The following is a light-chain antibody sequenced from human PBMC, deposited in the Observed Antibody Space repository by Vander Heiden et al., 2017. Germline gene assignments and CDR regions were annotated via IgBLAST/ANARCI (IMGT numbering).Light chain of an antibody. CDR1: QSVRSY. CDR2: DAS. Sequence: EIVLTQSPATLSLSPGERATLSCRASQSVRSYLAWYQQRPGQAPRRLIYDASKRPTGIPARFSGSGSGTDFTLTISSLEPEDFAVYYCQHRSNWPELSFGGGTEVE. V-gene: IGKV3-11*01. J-gene: IGKJ4*01. CDR3: QHRSNWPELS.